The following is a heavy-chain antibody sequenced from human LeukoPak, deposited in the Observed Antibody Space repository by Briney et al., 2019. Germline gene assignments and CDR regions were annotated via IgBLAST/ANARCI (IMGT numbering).Heavy chain of an antibody. V-gene: IGHV4-59*08. CDR1: GGSINSPY. Sequence: SETLSLTCTVSGGSINSPYWTWIRQPPGKGLEWIGYIYYGGSTDYSPSLKSRATISLDTSKDQFSLHLTSVTAADTAVYYCARQLAGLAPPGFIDSWGQGTLVAVSS. CDR3: ARQLAGLAPPGFIDS. CDR2: IYYGGST. D-gene: IGHD3-3*02. J-gene: IGHJ4*02.